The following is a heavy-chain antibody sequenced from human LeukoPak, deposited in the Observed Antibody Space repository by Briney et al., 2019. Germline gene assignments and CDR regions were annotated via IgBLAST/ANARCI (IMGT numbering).Heavy chain of an antibody. Sequence: KPSETLSLTCAVYGVSFSDYYWYWIRQPPGKGLEWIGEINHSGSTNYNPSLKSRVTMSVDTFKNQFSLTLSSVTAADTAVYYCARVQDFETRGYYLGYWGHGTLVTVSS. D-gene: IGHD3-22*01. J-gene: IGHJ4*03. CDR2: INHSGST. V-gene: IGHV4-34*01. CDR3: ARVQDFETRGYYLGY. CDR1: GVSFSDYY.